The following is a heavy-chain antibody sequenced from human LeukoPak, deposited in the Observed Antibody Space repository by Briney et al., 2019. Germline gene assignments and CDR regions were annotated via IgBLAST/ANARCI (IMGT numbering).Heavy chain of an antibody. CDR2: IYHSGST. J-gene: IGHJ4*02. CDR3: ARDSDALLWFGELFDY. CDR1: GGSISSYY. V-gene: IGHV4-38-2*02. Sequence: SETLSLTCTVSGGSISSYYWGWIRQPPGKGLEWIGSIYHSGSTYYNPSLKSRVTISVDTSKNQFSLKLSSVTAADTAVYYCARDSDALLWFGELFDYWGQGTLVTVSS. D-gene: IGHD3-10*01.